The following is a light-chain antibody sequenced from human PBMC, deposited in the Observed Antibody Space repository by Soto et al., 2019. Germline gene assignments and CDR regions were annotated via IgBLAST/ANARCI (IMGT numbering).Light chain of an antibody. CDR3: NSYSGGNTLYV. CDR2: DVT. CDR1: SNDIGGYNF. Sequence: QSVLTQPASVAGSPGQSITIPCNGTSNDIGGYNFVSWFQQHPGKAPKLLICDVTRRPSGVSDRFSGSKSGNTASLTISGLQAEDEADYYCNSYSGGNTLYVFGSG. J-gene: IGLJ1*01. V-gene: IGLV2-14*01.